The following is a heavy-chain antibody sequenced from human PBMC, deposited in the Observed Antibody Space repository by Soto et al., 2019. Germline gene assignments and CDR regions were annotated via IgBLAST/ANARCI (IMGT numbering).Heavy chain of an antibody. D-gene: IGHD3-10*01. J-gene: IGHJ5*02. CDR3: AKDPGPYYYGSGRPFDP. Sequence: QVQLVESGGGVVQPGRSLRLSCAASGFTFSSYGMHWVRQAPGKGLEWVAVISYEGSNKYYADSVKGRFTISRDNSKNTLYLQMNSLRAEDTAVYYCAKDPGPYYYGSGRPFDPWGQGTLVTVS. CDR2: ISYEGSNK. V-gene: IGHV3-30*18. CDR1: GFTFSSYG.